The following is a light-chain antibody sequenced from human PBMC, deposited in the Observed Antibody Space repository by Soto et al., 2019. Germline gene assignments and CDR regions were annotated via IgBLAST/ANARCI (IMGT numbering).Light chain of an antibody. CDR1: SSNIGSNY. V-gene: IGLV2-14*03. Sequence: QSVLTQPPSASGTPGQRVTISCSGSSSNIGSNYVYWYQQHPGKAPKLMIYDVSNRPSGVSNRFSGSKSGNTASLTISGLQAEDEGDYYCSSYTSSSTLDVFGTGTKVTVL. J-gene: IGLJ1*01. CDR2: DVS. CDR3: SSYTSSSTLDV.